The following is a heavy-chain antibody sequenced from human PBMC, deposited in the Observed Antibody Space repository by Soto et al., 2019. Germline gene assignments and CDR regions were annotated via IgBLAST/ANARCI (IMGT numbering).Heavy chain of an antibody. Sequence: PVESLKISCKGSGYSFTSYWISCLLQMRVKVLEWMGRIDPSDSYTNYSPSFQGHVTISADKSISTAYLQWSSLKASDTAMYYWAGGKGGGGYYFDYWGQGTLVTVSS. CDR2: IDPSDSYT. V-gene: IGHV5-10-1*01. CDR3: AGGKGGGGYYFDY. D-gene: IGHD3-16*01. J-gene: IGHJ4*02. CDR1: GYSFTSYW.